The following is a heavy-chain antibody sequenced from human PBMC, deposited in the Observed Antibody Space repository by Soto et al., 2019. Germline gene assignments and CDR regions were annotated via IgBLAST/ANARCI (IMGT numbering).Heavy chain of an antibody. CDR1: GFTFSTYW. Sequence: DVQLVESGGGLVQPGGSLRLSCAASGFTFSTYWMSWVRQGPGRGLEWVASIKEDGSEKYHVDSVKGRFTISRDNAKNSLYLQMNSLRVEDTAVYYCARVPRLWWQHYYFNWWGQGTLVTVSS. V-gene: IGHV3-7*04. D-gene: IGHD2-21*01. J-gene: IGHJ4*02. CDR2: IKEDGSEK. CDR3: ARVPRLWWQHYYFNW.